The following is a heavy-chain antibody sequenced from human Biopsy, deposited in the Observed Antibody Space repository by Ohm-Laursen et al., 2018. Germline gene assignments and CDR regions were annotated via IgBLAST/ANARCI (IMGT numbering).Heavy chain of an antibody. CDR3: ARHPTHRIQQIDY. CDR2: IYYSGST. Sequence: GTLSLTSTVSGGSISRYYWSWIRQPPGQGLEWIGYIYYSGSTNYNPSLKSRVTISVDTSKNQFLLRLSSVTAADTAVYYRARHPTHRIQQIDYWGQGTLVTVSS. J-gene: IGHJ4*02. CDR1: GGSISRYY. D-gene: IGHD5-18*01. V-gene: IGHV4-59*08.